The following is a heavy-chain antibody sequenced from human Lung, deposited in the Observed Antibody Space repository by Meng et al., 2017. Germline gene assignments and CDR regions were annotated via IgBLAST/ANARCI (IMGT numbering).Heavy chain of an antibody. Sequence: GHLQRSGPVLLKPSKPPSLPCIVSICSLICDCSWGWIRQPPGKHLEWTGYMHSSVNAYYNPSLKSRVTIRVDTSKNQFSLKVNSVTAADTAVYFCARGPLRGLTLTGYYDSWGQGRLVTVSS. D-gene: IGHD3-9*01. CDR2: MHSSVNA. CDR3: ARGPLRGLTLTGYYDS. CDR1: ICSLICDCS. V-gene: IGHV4-31*03. J-gene: IGHJ4*02.